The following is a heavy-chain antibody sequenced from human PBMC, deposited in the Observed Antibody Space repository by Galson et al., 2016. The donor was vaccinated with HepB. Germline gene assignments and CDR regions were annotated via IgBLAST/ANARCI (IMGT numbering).Heavy chain of an antibody. CDR3: AKRDDMYYYGMDV. CDR1: GFTFSIYA. Sequence: SLRLCCAASGFTFSIYAMDWVRQAPGKGLEWVSSVSGGEGRTFYADSVKGRFTISRDKSQDTLYLQMNGLRAEDTAVYYCAKRDDMYYYGMDVWGQGTTVTASS. CDR2: VSGGEGRT. V-gene: IGHV3-23*01. J-gene: IGHJ6*02.